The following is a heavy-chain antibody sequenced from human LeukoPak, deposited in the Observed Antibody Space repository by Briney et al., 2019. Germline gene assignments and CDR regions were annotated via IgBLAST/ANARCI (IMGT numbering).Heavy chain of an antibody. CDR3: ARDLHGDYYFDY. D-gene: IGHD4-17*01. J-gene: IGHJ4*02. CDR2: IYYSGST. V-gene: IGHV4-31*03. Sequence: SETLSLTCTVSGVSISSGGYYWSWIRQHPGKGLEWIGYIYYSGSTYYNPSLKSRVTISVDTSKNQFSLKLSSATAADTAVYYCARDLHGDYYFDYWGQGTLVTVSS. CDR1: GVSISSGGYY.